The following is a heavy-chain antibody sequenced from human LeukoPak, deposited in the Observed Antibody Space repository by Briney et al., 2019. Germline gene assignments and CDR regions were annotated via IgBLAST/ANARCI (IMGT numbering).Heavy chain of an antibody. Sequence: SETLSLTCAVSGSSIDSGYYWGWIRQPPGKGLEWIGYIYHSGSTYYNPSLKSRVTISVDTSKNQFSLKLSSVTAADTAVYYCARAPLGPDAFGIWGQGTMVIVSS. V-gene: IGHV4-38-2*01. CDR1: GSSIDSGYY. CDR3: ARAPLGPDAFGI. CDR2: IYHSGST. J-gene: IGHJ3*02.